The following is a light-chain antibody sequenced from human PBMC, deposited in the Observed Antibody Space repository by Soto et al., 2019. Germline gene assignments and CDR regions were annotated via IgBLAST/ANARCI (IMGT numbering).Light chain of an antibody. Sequence: QSVLTQPPSVSAAPGQKVIISCSGSTSNVVNNHVSWYQQFPGTAPKLLIYDNDKRPSGIPDRFSGSKSGTSATLDITGLQTGDEADYYCGTWDDILSAVVFGGGTQLTVL. CDR2: DND. CDR3: GTWDDILSAVV. V-gene: IGLV1-51*01. J-gene: IGLJ7*01. CDR1: TSNVVNNH.